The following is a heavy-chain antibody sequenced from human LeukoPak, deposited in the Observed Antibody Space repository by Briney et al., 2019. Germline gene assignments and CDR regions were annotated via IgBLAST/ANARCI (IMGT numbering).Heavy chain of an antibody. CDR2: ISGSGGST. J-gene: IGHJ4*02. Sequence: PGGSLRLSCAASGFTFSSYAMSWVCQAPGKGLEWVSAISGSGGSTYYADSMKGRFTISRDNSKNTLYLQMNSLRAEDTAVYHCAKILSSVTPPAFDYWGQGTLVTVSS. CDR3: AKILSSVTPPAFDY. V-gene: IGHV3-23*01. D-gene: IGHD4-17*01. CDR1: GFTFSSYA.